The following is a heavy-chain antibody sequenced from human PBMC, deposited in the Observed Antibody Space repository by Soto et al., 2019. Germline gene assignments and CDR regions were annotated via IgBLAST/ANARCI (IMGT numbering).Heavy chain of an antibody. CDR2: IVVGSGNT. CDR1: GFTFTSSA. D-gene: IGHD6-13*01. Sequence: ASVKVSCKASGFTFTSSAVQWVRQALGQRLEWIGWIVVGSGNTNYAQKFQERVTITRDMSTSTAYMELSSLRSEDTAVYYCAAGGRTGYSSSWYKIYYGMDVWGQGTTVTVSS. J-gene: IGHJ6*02. CDR3: AAGGRTGYSSSWYKIYYGMDV. V-gene: IGHV1-58*01.